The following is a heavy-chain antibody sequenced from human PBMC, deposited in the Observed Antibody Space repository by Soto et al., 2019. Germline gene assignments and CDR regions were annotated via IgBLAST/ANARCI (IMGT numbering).Heavy chain of an antibody. CDR2: INTGNGNT. Sequence: QVQLVQSGAEVKKPGASVKGSCKASGYTFTRYAIQWVRQAPGQRLEWMGWINTGNGNTKYSQQFQGRVTITRDTSANTAYMEMTSLRSEDTAVYYCARGQWELLPWGQGTPVSVSS. V-gene: IGHV1-3*04. D-gene: IGHD1-26*01. J-gene: IGHJ5*02. CDR1: GYTFTRYA. CDR3: ARGQWELLP.